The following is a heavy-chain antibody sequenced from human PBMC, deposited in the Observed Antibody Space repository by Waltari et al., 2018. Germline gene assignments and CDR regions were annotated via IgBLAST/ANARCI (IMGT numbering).Heavy chain of an antibody. D-gene: IGHD5-18*01. CDR1: RGTFSSYT. Sequence: QVQLVQSGAEVKKPGSSVKVCCKASRGTFSSYTISWVRQAPGQGLEWMGRIIPILGIANYAQKFQGRVTITADKSTSTAYMELSSLRSEDTAVYYCAGYVDTAMDPSFDYWGQGTLVTVSS. V-gene: IGHV1-69*02. CDR3: AGYVDTAMDPSFDY. J-gene: IGHJ4*02. CDR2: IIPILGIA.